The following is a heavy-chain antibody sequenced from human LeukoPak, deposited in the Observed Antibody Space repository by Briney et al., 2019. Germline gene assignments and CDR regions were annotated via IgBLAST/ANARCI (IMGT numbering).Heavy chain of an antibody. CDR3: AKVGGWYEQHYYYYMDV. D-gene: IGHD6-19*01. J-gene: IGHJ6*03. V-gene: IGHV3-33*06. CDR2: IWYDGSNK. CDR1: GFTFSSYG. Sequence: PGRSLRLSCAASGFTFSSYGMHWVRQAPGKGLEWVAVIWYDGSNKYYADSVKGRFTISRDNSKNTLYLQMNSLRAEDTAVYYCAKVGGWYEQHYYYYMDVWGKGTTVTVSS.